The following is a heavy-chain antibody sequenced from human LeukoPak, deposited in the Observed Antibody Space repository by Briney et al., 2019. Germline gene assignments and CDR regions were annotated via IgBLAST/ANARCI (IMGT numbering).Heavy chain of an antibody. D-gene: IGHD3-22*01. V-gene: IGHV3-7*03. CDR1: GFTFSGHW. CDR3: ATPLDYYDSSGFHQGGD. CDR2: IKEEGSRK. Sequence: PGGSLRLSCAASGFTFSGHWMTWVRQAPGKGLEWVANIKEEGSRKNYVDSVKGRFTISRDNAENSLYLQMTSLRAEDTAMYYCATPLDYYDSSGFHQGGDWGQGTLVTVSS. J-gene: IGHJ4*02.